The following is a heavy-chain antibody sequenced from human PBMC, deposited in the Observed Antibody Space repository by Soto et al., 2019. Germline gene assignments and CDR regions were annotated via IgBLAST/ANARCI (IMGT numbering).Heavy chain of an antibody. V-gene: IGHV3-33*01. CDR1: GFTFSSYG. Sequence: QVQLVESGGGVVQPGRSLRLSCAASGFTFSSYGMHWVRQAPGKGLEWVAVIWYDGSNKYYADSVKGRFTISRDNSQNTLYLQMNSLRAEDTAVYYCAREWGAYCGGDCYSQYFQHWGQGTLVTVSS. D-gene: IGHD2-21*02. J-gene: IGHJ1*01. CDR3: AREWGAYCGGDCYSQYFQH. CDR2: IWYDGSNK.